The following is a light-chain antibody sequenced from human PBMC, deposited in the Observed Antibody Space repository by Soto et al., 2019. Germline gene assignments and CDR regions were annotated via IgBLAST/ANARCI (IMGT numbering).Light chain of an antibody. CDR1: QIIMRKY. Sequence: EIVLTQSPGTLSLSPGERATLSCRASQIIMRKYLAWYQQRFGQAPRLLIYDASSRTTGIPDRFSGGGSGTDFTLTINRLEPEDFAVYYCQPYGISPHFGQGTRLEIK. CDR2: DAS. V-gene: IGKV3-20*01. J-gene: IGKJ5*01. CDR3: QPYGISPH.